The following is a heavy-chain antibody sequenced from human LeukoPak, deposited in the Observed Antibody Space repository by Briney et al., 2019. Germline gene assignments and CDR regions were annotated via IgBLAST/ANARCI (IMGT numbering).Heavy chain of an antibody. Sequence: GGSLRLSCAAFGFTFSSYAMSWVRQAPGKGLEWVSAISGSGGSTYYADSVKGRFTISRDNSKNTLYLQMNSLRAEDTAVYYCARAIKAVAGTFHRDYYFDYWGQGTLVTVSS. D-gene: IGHD6-19*01. V-gene: IGHV3-23*01. CDR1: GFTFSSYA. CDR2: ISGSGGST. J-gene: IGHJ4*02. CDR3: ARAIKAVAGTFHRDYYFDY.